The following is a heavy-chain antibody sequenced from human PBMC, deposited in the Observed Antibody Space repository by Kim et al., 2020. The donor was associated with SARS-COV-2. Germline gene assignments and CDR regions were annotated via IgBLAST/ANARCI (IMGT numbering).Heavy chain of an antibody. CDR2: IYPGDSDT. J-gene: IGHJ6*02. CDR3: ARLEDCSSTSCLYYGMDV. V-gene: IGHV5-51*01. CDR1: GYSFTSYW. Sequence: GESLKISCKGSGYSFTSYWIGWVRQMPGKGLEWMGIIYPGDSDTRYSPSFRGQVTISADKSISTAYLQWSSLKASDTAMYYCARLEDCSSTSCLYYGMDVWGQGTTVTVSS. D-gene: IGHD2-2*01.